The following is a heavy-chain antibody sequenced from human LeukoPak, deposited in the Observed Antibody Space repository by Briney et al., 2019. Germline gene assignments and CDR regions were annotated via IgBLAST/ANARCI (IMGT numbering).Heavy chain of an antibody. Sequence: SETLSLTCTVYGGSFSGYYWSWIRQPPGKGLEWIGEINHSGSTNYNPSLKSRVTISVDTSKNQFSLKLSSVTAADTAVYYCARHPAHYDFWSGPEERLGYYYYMDVWGKGTTVTVSS. CDR3: ARHPAHYDFWSGPEERLGYYYYMDV. V-gene: IGHV4-34*01. D-gene: IGHD3-3*01. J-gene: IGHJ6*03. CDR2: INHSGST. CDR1: GGSFSGYY.